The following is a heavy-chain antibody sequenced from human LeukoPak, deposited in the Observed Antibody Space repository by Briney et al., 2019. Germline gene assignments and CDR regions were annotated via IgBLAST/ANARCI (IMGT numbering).Heavy chain of an antibody. CDR3: AKWVKDGDYESWFDP. V-gene: IGHV1-24*01. J-gene: IGHJ5*02. D-gene: IGHD4-17*01. CDR2: FDPEDGET. CDR1: GYTFTNYD. Sequence: ASVKVSCKGSGYTFTNYDINWVRQAPGKGLEWMGGFDPEDGETIYAQKFQGRVTMTEDTSTDTAYMELSSLRSEDTAVYYCAKWVKDGDYESWFDPWGQGTLVTVSS.